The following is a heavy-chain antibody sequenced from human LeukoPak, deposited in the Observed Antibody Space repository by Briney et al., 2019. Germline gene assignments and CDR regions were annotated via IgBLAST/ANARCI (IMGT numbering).Heavy chain of an antibody. CDR3: ARDYKGYFDL. CDR2: IYTSGST. J-gene: IGHJ2*01. D-gene: IGHD1-1*01. V-gene: IGHV4-61*02. CDR1: GGSITSGRFY. Sequence: SETLSLTCTVSGGSITSGRFYWSWIRQPAGKRLEWIGRIYTSGSTNYNPSLKSRVTISVDTSKNQFSLNLSSVTAADTAVYYCARDYKGYFDLWGRGTLVTVSS.